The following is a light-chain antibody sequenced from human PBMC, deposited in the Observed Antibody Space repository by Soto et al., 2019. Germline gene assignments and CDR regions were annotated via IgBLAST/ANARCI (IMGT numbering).Light chain of an antibody. CDR1: SSNIGSNY. CDR3: AGLDDSLSGPYV. CDR2: RNN. V-gene: IGLV1-47*01. Sequence: QSVLTQPPSASGTPGQRVTISCSGSSSNIGSNYVYWYQQLPGTAPKLLIYRNNQRPSGIPDRLSGSKSGTSASLAISGLRSEDEADYDCAGLDDSLSGPYVFGTGTKVTVL. J-gene: IGLJ1*01.